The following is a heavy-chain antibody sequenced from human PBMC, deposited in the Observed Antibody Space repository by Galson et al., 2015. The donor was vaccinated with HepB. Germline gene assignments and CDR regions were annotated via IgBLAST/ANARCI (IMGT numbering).Heavy chain of an antibody. CDR1: GYTFTSYA. CDR2: INAGNGNT. D-gene: IGHD6-6*01. CDR3: AREVGVPSPFDY. Sequence: SVKVSCKASGYTFTSYAMHWVRQAPGQRLEWMGWINAGNGNTKYSQKFQGRVTITRDTSASTAYIELSSLRSEDTAVYYCAREVGVPSPFDYWGQGTLVTVSS. V-gene: IGHV1-3*01. J-gene: IGHJ4*02.